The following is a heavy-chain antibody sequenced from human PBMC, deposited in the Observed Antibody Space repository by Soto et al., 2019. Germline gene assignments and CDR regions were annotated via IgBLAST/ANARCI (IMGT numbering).Heavy chain of an antibody. J-gene: IGHJ6*02. CDR2: INAGNGNT. CDR1: GYTFTSYA. V-gene: IGHV1-3*01. Sequence: PSVKVSCKASGYTFTSYAMHWVRQAPGQRLEWMGWINAGNGNTKYSQKFQGRVTITRDTSASTAYMELSSLRSEDTAVYYCARYCSSTSCYTGGPYYYGMDVWGQGTTVTVSS. D-gene: IGHD2-2*02. CDR3: ARYCSSTSCYTGGPYYYGMDV.